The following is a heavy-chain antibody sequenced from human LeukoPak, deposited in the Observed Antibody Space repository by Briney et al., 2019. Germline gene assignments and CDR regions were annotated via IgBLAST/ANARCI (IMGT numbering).Heavy chain of an antibody. CDR1: GFTFSDYY. CDR3: ARYCSSTSCYTTYYYYGMDV. J-gene: IGHJ6*02. Sequence: GGSLRLSCAASGFTFSDYYMSWIRQAPGKGLEWVSYISSSGSTIYYADSVKGRFTISRDNAKNSLYLQMNSLRAEDTAVYYCARYCSSTSCYTTYYYYGMDVWGQGTTVTVSS. CDR2: ISSSGSTI. V-gene: IGHV3-11*01. D-gene: IGHD2-2*02.